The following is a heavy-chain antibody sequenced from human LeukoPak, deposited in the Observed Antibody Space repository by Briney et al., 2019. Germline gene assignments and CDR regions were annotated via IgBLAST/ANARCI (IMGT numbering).Heavy chain of an antibody. CDR3: TTDPARSKSIAAAGTTDY. Sequence: GGSLRLSCAASGFTFSNAWMSWVRQAPGKGLEWVGRIKSKTDGGTTDYAAPVKGRFTISRDDSKSTLYLQMNSLKTEDTAVYYCTTDPARSKSIAAAGTTDYWGQGTLVTVSS. CDR1: GFTFSNAW. D-gene: IGHD6-13*01. V-gene: IGHV3-15*01. J-gene: IGHJ4*02. CDR2: IKSKTDGGTT.